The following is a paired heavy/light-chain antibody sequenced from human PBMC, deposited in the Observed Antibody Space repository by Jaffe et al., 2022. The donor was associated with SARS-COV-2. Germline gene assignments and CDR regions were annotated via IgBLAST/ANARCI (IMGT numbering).Light chain of an antibody. CDR2: KAS. CDR1: QSINSW. Sequence: DIQMTQSPSTLSASVGDRVTITCRASQSINSWLAWYQQKPGKAPKVLICKASSLESGVPSRFSGSGSGTEFTLTISSLQPDDFATYYCQQYDNSPYTFGQGTKLEIK. J-gene: IGKJ2*01. CDR3: QQYDNSPYT. V-gene: IGKV1-5*03.
Heavy chain of an antibody. CDR1: GFTFSNAW. Sequence: EVQLVESGGGLAEPGGSLRLSCAASGFTFSNAWMNWVRQAPGKGLEWVGRIKSKTDGGTTDYAAPVKGRFIISRDDSRKTVWLQMDSLKTEDTGVYYCASHYTSWHWGQGTLVTVSS. V-gene: IGHV3-15*01. D-gene: IGHD3-3*01. CDR3: ASHYTSWH. J-gene: IGHJ4*02. CDR2: IKSKTDGGTT.